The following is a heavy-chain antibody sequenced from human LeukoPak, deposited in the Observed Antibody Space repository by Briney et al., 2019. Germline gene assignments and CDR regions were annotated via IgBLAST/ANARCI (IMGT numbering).Heavy chain of an antibody. CDR3: ARDSRGYSYGLTAY. Sequence: PGGSLRLSCAASGFTVSSNYMSWVRQAPGKGLEWVSVIYSGGSTYYADSVKGRFTISRDNSKNTLYLQMNSLRAEDTAVYYCARDSRGYSYGLTAYWGQGTLVTVSS. CDR2: IYSGGST. V-gene: IGHV3-53*01. J-gene: IGHJ4*02. D-gene: IGHD5-18*01. CDR1: GFTVSSNY.